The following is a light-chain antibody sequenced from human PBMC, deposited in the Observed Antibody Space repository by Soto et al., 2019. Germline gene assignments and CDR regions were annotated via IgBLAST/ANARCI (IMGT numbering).Light chain of an antibody. CDR3: QQYSSYST. J-gene: IGKJ5*01. V-gene: IGKV1-5*01. CDR2: DAS. Sequence: DIQMTQSPSTLSASVGDRVTITCRASQSISSRLAWYQQKPGKAPKLLIYDASSLESGVPSRFSGSGSGTEFTLTISSLQPGDFATYYCQQYSSYSTFGQGTRLEIK. CDR1: QSISSR.